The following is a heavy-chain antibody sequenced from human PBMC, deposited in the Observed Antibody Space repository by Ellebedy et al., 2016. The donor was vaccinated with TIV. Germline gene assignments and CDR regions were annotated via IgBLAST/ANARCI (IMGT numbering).Heavy chain of an antibody. J-gene: IGHJ6*02. V-gene: IGHV3-74*01. CDR3: AMGTSGYYYAMNV. CDR1: GFTLGGYR. Sequence: GGSLRLXXVASGFTLGGYRMHWVRQSPGKGLLWVSHISGDGCVTNYADSVKGRFIISRDNDKNILYLQMSSLRAEDTAVYFCAMGTSGYYYAMNVWGQGTMVTV. D-gene: IGHD7-27*01. CDR2: ISGDGCVT.